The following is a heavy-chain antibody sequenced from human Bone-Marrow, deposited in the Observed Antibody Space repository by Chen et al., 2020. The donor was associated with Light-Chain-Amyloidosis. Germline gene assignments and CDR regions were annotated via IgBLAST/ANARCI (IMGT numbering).Heavy chain of an antibody. CDR3: ARVGIQGMTFERYNYYYYMDV. Sequence: QVQLVESGGGVVQPGRSLRLSCAASGFTLSSYAIHWARPAPGKGLEWVAFISNDGSTKYYSDSVKGRFTISRDNSKNTLSLQMNSLRAEDTAVYYSARVGIQGMTFERYNYYYYMDVWGKGTTVTVSS. V-gene: IGHV3-30-3*01. CDR2: ISNDGSTK. J-gene: IGHJ6*03. CDR1: GFTLSSYA. D-gene: IGHD5-18*01.